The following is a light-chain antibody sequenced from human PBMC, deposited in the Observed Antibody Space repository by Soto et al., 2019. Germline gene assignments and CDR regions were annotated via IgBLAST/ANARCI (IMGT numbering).Light chain of an antibody. CDR2: DAS. Sequence: EIFLTQSPDTLSLSPGERATLSFRASQSVTSYIAWYQQRPGQAPRLLIYDASNRATGVPARFSGSGSGTDFTLTISDLEPADFGLYYCQQRLNWPPGFGQGTKVDIK. V-gene: IGKV3-11*01. CDR1: QSVTSY. J-gene: IGKJ1*01. CDR3: QQRLNWPPG.